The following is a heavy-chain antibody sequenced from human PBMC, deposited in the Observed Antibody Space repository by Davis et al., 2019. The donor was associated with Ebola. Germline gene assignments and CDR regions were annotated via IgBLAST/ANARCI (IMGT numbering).Heavy chain of an antibody. CDR1: GGSISRYY. Sequence: MPSETLSLTCTVSGGSISRYYWSWIRQPPGKALEWIGYIFYTGSTNYNPSLKSRVTTSLDTSRKEFSLKLTSVTAADTAVYYCARGVVGSTTIYYFGLDVWGRGTTVTVSS. V-gene: IGHV4-59*01. CDR2: IFYTGST. D-gene: IGHD1-26*01. J-gene: IGHJ6*04. CDR3: ARGVVGSTTIYYFGLDV.